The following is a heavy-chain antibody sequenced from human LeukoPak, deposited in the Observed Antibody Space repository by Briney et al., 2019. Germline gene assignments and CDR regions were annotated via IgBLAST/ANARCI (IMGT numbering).Heavy chain of an antibody. CDR2: ISYDGSNK. Sequence: PGGSLRLSCAASGFAVSSNHMNWVRQAPGKGLEWVAVISYDGSNKYYADSVKGRFTISRDNSKNTLYLQMNSLRAEDTAVYYCARDKLELPDYWGQGTLVTVSS. CDR3: ARDKLELPDY. J-gene: IGHJ4*02. D-gene: IGHD1-7*01. CDR1: GFAVSSNH. V-gene: IGHV3-30-3*01.